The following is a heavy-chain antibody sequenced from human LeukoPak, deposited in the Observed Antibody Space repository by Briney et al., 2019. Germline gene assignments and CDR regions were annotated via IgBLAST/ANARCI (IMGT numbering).Heavy chain of an antibody. D-gene: IGHD2-2*01. Sequence: MTSETLSLTCAIYGGSFSGYYWSWIRQPPGKGPKWIGEINHSGSTNYNPSLKSRVTISVDTSKNQFSLKLSSVTAADTAVYYCARDSGEAEVPAAMFDYWGQGTLVTVSS. V-gene: IGHV4-34*01. CDR2: INHSGST. CDR3: ARDSGEAEVPAAMFDY. J-gene: IGHJ4*02. CDR1: GGSFSGYY.